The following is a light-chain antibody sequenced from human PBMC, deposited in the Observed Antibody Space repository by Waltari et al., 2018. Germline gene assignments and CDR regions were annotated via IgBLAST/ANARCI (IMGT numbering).Light chain of an antibody. CDR2: GAS. V-gene: IGKV3-20*01. J-gene: IGKJ5*01. CDR1: QNLSSSH. Sequence: EIVLTQSPGTLSLSPGDGATLSCRASQNLSSSHLAWYLQKPGQAPGLLMNGASRRATGIPDRFSGSGSGTDFTLTISRLEPEDFAVFYCHQFGESPDTFGQGTRLEIK. CDR3: HQFGESPDT.